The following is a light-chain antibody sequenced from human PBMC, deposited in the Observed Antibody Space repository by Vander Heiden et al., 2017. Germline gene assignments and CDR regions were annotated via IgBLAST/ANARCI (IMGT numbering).Light chain of an antibody. Sequence: EIVMTQSPATLSVSPGERDTLSCRASQSISSNLAWYQQKPGQAPRLLMLGASTRDTGIPARFSGSGSGADFTLTISSLQSEDFAVYYCQQYDEWPLTFGGGTKVEIK. CDR1: QSISSN. V-gene: IGKV3-15*01. J-gene: IGKJ4*01. CDR2: GAS. CDR3: QQYDEWPLT.